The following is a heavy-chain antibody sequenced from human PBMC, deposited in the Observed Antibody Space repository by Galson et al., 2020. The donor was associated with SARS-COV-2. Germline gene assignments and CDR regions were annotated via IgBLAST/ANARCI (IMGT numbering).Heavy chain of an antibody. CDR2: ISSSGSSI. CDR3: ARKGSGSFDS. J-gene: IGHJ4*02. CDR1: GFTFSTYS. D-gene: IGHD3-10*01. V-gene: IGHV3-48*01. Sequence: GESLKISCAASGFTFSTYSMNWIRQAPGKGLEWVSYISSSGSSIYYADSVKGRFTISRDNAKNSLYLQMNSLRVEDTAVYYCARKGSGSFDSWGQGTLVTVSS.